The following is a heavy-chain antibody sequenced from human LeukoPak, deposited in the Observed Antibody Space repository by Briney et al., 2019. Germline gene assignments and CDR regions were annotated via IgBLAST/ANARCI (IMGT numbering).Heavy chain of an antibody. D-gene: IGHD3-3*01. CDR2: FDPEDGET. CDR3: ATDQAAYYDFWSGLDY. Sequence: GASVKVSCKVSGCTLTELPMHWVRQAPGKGLEWMGGFDPEDGETIYAQKFQGRVTMTEDTSTDTAYMELSSLRSEDTAVYYCATDQAAYYDFWSGLDYWGQGTLVTVSS. J-gene: IGHJ4*02. V-gene: IGHV1-24*01. CDR1: GCTLTELP.